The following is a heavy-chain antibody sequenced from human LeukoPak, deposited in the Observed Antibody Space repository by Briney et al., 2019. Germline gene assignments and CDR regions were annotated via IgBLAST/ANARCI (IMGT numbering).Heavy chain of an antibody. Sequence: ASVKVSCKASGSTFTSNGISWVRQAPGPGLEWMGWISAYNGNTNYAQRLHGRVTMTTDTSTSTAYMELRSLRSDATAVYFCAREGEKRAYDYWGHRTLVSVSS. CDR3: AREGEKRAYDY. CDR1: GSTFTSNG. D-gene: IGHD3-16*01. V-gene: IGHV1-18*01. CDR2: ISAYNGNT. J-gene: IGHJ4*01.